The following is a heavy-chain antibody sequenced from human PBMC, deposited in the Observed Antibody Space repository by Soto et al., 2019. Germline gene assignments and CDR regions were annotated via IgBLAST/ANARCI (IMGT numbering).Heavy chain of an antibody. CDR3: ARRADYDILTGYSGY. J-gene: IGHJ4*02. CDR2: INHSGST. Sequence: QVQLQQWGAGLLKPSETLSLTCAVYGGSFSGYYWSWIRQPPGKGLEWIGEINHSGSTNYNPSLKTLVTISVDTSKNQFSLKLSSVTAAYTAVYYGARRADYDILTGYSGYWGQGPLVTVSS. D-gene: IGHD3-9*01. CDR1: GGSFSGYY. V-gene: IGHV4-34*01.